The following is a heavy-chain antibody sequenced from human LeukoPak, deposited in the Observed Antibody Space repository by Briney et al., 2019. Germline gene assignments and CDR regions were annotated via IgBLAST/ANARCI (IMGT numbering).Heavy chain of an antibody. CDR3: ATSEYDSSGYYPLD. V-gene: IGHV4-59*08. D-gene: IGHD3-22*01. J-gene: IGHJ4*02. CDR1: GGSISSYY. Sequence: SETLSLTCTVSGGSISSYYWSWIRQPPGKGLEWIGYIYYSGSTNYNPSLKSRVTISVDTSKNQFSLKLSSVTAADTAVYYCATSEYDSSGYYPLDWGQGTLVTVSS. CDR2: IYYSGST.